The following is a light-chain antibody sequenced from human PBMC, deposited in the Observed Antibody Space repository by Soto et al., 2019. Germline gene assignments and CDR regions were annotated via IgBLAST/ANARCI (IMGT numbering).Light chain of an antibody. J-gene: IGLJ1*01. CDR1: SSDFGGYKY. CDR3: SSFSSSSTLYV. V-gene: IGLV2-14*01. Sequence: QSALTQPASVSGSPGQSITISCTGTSSDFGGYKYVSWYQQHPGKAPKLMIYEVTNRPSGVSNRFSGSKSGNTASLTVSGLQAEDEADYYCSSFSSSSTLYVFGTGTKVTVL. CDR2: EVT.